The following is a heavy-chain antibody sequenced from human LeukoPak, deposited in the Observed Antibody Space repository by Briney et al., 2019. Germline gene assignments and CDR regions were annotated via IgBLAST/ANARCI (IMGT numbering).Heavy chain of an antibody. D-gene: IGHD6-13*01. CDR3: ARNTEIYSSSTRGVEY. CDR1: GFTFSIYS. Sequence: SLRLSCAASGFTFSIYSINWVRQSPGKGLEWVSSMSISVSYIYYADSVKVGFTISEDNAKNSLYMQMNSLRAEDTAVYHCARNTEIYSSSTRGVEYWGEGTLVTVSS. V-gene: IGHV3-21*01. CDR2: MSISVSYI. J-gene: IGHJ4*02.